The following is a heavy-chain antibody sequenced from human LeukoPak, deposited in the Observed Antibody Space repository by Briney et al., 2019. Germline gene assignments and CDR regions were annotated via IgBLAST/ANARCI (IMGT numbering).Heavy chain of an antibody. V-gene: IGHV3-21*04. CDR2: ISSSSSYI. D-gene: IGHD6-19*01. CDR3: AKEVEGKQWLVRWFDP. J-gene: IGHJ5*02. Sequence: MAGGSLRLSCAASGFTFSSYSMNWVRQAPGKGLEWVSSISSSSSYIYYADSVKGRFTISRDNAKNPLYLQMNSLRAEDTAVYYCAKEVEGKQWLVRWFDPWGQGTLVTVSS. CDR1: GFTFSSYS.